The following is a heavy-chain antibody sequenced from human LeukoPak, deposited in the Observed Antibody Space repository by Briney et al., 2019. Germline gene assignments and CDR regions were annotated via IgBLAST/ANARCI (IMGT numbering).Heavy chain of an antibody. CDR1: GYTFTDYY. Sequence: ASVKVSCKASGYTFTDYYMHWVRLAPGQGLEWLGWINPNSGGTNYAQKFQGRVTMTRDTSISTAYMELSRLRSNDTAVYYCARRALFGDSGYDYNWFDPWGQGTLVTVSS. CDR2: INPNSGGT. V-gene: IGHV1-2*02. J-gene: IGHJ5*02. CDR3: ARRALFGDSGYDYNWFDP. D-gene: IGHD5-12*01.